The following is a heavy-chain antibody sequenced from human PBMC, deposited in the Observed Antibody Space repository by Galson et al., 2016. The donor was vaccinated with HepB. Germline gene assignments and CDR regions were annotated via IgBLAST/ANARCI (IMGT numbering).Heavy chain of an antibody. Sequence: TLSLTCAVSGGSVSSGGYSWNWIRQSPERGLEWIGYIYNSGNIYYNPSFESRLTISLDMSHPSLKLRSMTDADTAIYYCARGPPEGCSSASCFIGAFDVWGHGTMVTVSS. CDR1: GGSVSSGGYS. CDR3: ARGPPEGCSSASCFIGAFDV. V-gene: IGHV4-30-2*05. CDR2: IYNSGNI. D-gene: IGHD2-2*01. J-gene: IGHJ3*01.